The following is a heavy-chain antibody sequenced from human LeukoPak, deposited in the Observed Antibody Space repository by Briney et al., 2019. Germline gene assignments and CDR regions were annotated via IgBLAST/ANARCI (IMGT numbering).Heavy chain of an antibody. J-gene: IGHJ6*02. Sequence: PSETLSLTRTVSGGSISSYYWSWIRQPPGKGLEWIGYIYYSGSTNYNPSLKSRVTISVDTSKNQFSLKLSSVTAADTAVYYCARVGHYYYYGMDVWGQGTTVTVSS. CDR3: ARVGHYYYYGMDV. CDR1: GGSISSYY. D-gene: IGHD3-16*01. CDR2: IYYSGST. V-gene: IGHV4-59*01.